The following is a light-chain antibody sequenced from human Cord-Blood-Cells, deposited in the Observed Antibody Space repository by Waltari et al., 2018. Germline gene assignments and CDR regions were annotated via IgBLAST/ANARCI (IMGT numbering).Light chain of an antibody. CDR3: MQALQTRYT. CDR2: LGS. V-gene: IGKV2-28*01. CDR1: QSLLHSNGYNY. Sequence: DIVMTQSPLSLPVTPGEPASICCRSSQSLLHSNGYNYLDWYLQKPGQSPQLLIYLGSNRASGVPDRFSGSGSGTDFTLKISRVEAEDVGVYYCMQALQTRYTFGQGTKLEIK. J-gene: IGKJ2*01.